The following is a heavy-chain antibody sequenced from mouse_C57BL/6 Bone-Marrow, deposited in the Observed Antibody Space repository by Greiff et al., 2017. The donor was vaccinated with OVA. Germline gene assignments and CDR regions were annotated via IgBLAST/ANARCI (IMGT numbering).Heavy chain of an antibody. D-gene: IGHD1-1*01. J-gene: IGHJ2*01. V-gene: IGHV5-9-1*02. CDR2: ISSGGDYI. CDR1: GFTFSSYA. Sequence: EVKLVESGEGLVKPGGSLKLSCAASGFTFSSYAMSWVRQTPEKRLEWVAYISSGGDYIYSADTVKGRFTISRDNARNTLYLQMSSLTSEDTAMYYCTREGPYYYGSSFLFGYWGQGTTLTVSS. CDR3: TREGPYYYGSSFLFGY.